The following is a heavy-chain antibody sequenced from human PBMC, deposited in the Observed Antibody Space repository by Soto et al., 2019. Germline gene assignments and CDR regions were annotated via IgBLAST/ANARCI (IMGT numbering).Heavy chain of an antibody. CDR3: AISQGGSSSLDIYYYYYYGMDV. CDR1: GGTFSSYA. CDR2: IIPIFGTA. V-gene: IGHV1-69*01. D-gene: IGHD2-15*01. J-gene: IGHJ6*02. Sequence: QVQLVQSGAEVKKPGSSVKVSCKAPGGTFSSYAISWVRQAPGQGLEWMGGIIPIFGTAKYAQKFQGRVTITADESTSTGDMELSSLTSEDTAVYYLAISQGGSSSLDIYYYYYYGMDVWGQGTTVTVSS.